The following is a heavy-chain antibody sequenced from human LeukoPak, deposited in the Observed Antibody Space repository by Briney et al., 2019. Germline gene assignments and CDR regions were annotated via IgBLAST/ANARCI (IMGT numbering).Heavy chain of an antibody. CDR2: IIPIFGTA. CDR3: ARDVATTSYYYYMDV. D-gene: IGHD4-11*01. J-gene: IGHJ6*03. CDR1: GGTFSSYA. V-gene: IGHV1-69*13. Sequence: ASVKVSCKASGGTFSSYAISWVRQAPGQGLEWMGGIIPIFGTANYAQKFQGRVTITADESTSTAYMELSSLRSEDTAVYYCARDVATTSYYYYMDVWGEGTTVTVSS.